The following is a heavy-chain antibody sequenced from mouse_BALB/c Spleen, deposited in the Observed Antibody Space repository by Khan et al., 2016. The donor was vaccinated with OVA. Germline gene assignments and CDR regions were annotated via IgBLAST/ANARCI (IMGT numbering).Heavy chain of an antibody. V-gene: IGHV3-2*02. CDR3: ARTARIKY. Sequence: EVQLQESGPGLVKPSQSLSLTCTVTGYSIASGYGWNWIRQFPGNQLEWMGYISYSGSTNYNPSLKSRISITRDTSKNQFFLQLNSVTTEDTATYYCARTARIKYWGQGTTLTVSS. J-gene: IGHJ2*01. CDR1: GYSIASGYG. D-gene: IGHD1-2*01. CDR2: ISYSGST.